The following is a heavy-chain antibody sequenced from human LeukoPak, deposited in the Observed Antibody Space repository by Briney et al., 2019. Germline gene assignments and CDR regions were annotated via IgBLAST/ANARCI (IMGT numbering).Heavy chain of an antibody. CDR3: ATIKRGNIYGYFDF. V-gene: IGHV4-59*11. CDR2: MYDSVRT. Sequence: SETLSLTCTVPGGSISSHYWSWIRQPPGKGLEWIGYMYDSVRTKDNPSLKSRVTLSADTSKNQFSLRLSSVTAADTAMYYCATIKRGNIYGYFDFWSQGILVTVSS. J-gene: IGHJ4*02. CDR1: GGSISSHY. D-gene: IGHD5-18*01.